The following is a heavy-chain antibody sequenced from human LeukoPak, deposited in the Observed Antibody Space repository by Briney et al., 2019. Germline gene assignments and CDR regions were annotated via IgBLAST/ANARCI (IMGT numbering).Heavy chain of an antibody. CDR2: INPNSGGT. CDR3: ARVASLTSYYYYYMDV. V-gene: IGHV1-2*02. D-gene: IGHD3-9*01. CDR1: GYTFTGYY. Sequence: GASVKVSCKASGYTFTGYYMHWVRQAPGQGLEWMGWINPNSGGTNYAQKFQGRVTMTRDTSISTAYMELSRLRSDDTAVYYCARVASLTSYYYYYMDVWGKGTTVTISS. J-gene: IGHJ6*03.